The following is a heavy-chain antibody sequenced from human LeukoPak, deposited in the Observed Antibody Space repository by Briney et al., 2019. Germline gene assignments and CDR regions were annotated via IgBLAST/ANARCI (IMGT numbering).Heavy chain of an antibody. Sequence: SETLSLTCTVSGGSISSGDYYWSWIRQPPGKGLEWIGYIYYSGSTYYNPSLKSRVTISVDTSKNQFSLKLSSVTAADTAVYYCARNPREGSGAFDIWGQGTMVTVSS. CDR2: IYYSGST. D-gene: IGHD1-26*01. J-gene: IGHJ3*02. V-gene: IGHV4-30-4*01. CDR3: ARNPREGSGAFDI. CDR1: GGSISSGDYY.